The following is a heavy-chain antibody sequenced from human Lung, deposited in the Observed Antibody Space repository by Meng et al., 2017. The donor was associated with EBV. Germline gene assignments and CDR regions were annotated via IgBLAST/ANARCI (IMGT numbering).Heavy chain of an antibody. D-gene: IGHD5-18*01. V-gene: IGHV4-34*01. CDR3: ARGIQLWHQIDY. J-gene: IGHJ4*02. Sequence: QVPLQQWGAGLLKPSETLSLTCGVSGRSFSSSDWSWIRQPPGKGLEWIGQINYSGITNYNPSLKSRVTISVDTSKNQFSLKLSSVTAADTAVYSCARGIQLWHQIDYWGQGTLVTVSS. CDR1: GRSFSSSD. CDR2: INYSGIT.